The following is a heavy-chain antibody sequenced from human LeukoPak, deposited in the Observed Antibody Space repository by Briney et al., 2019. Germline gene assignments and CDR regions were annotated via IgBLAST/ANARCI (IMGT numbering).Heavy chain of an antibody. CDR3: ARDRQQLVYNYMDV. CDR2: IKQDGSEK. D-gene: IGHD6-13*01. CDR1: GFTFSSYW. J-gene: IGHJ6*03. Sequence: PGGSLRLSCAASGFTFSSYWMSWVRQAPGKGLEWVANIKQDGSEKYYVDSLKGRFTISRDNAKNSLYLQMNSLRAEYTAVYYCARDRQQLVYNYMDVWGKGTTVTVSS. V-gene: IGHV3-7*01.